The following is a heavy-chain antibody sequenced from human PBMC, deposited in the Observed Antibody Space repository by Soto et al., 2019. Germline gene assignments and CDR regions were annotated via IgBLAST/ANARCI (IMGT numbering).Heavy chain of an antibody. V-gene: IGHV2-5*02. CDR2: IYWDDAK. CDR3: AHSRRQELLPDYFDY. D-gene: IGHD1-26*01. CDR1: GFSLSTSGVG. J-gene: IGHJ4*02. Sequence: QITLKESGPTLVKPTQTLTLTCTFSGFSLSTSGVGVGWIRQPPGKALECLALIYWDDAKRYSPSLQSRLTITKDTSKNQVVLTMTNMDPVDTATYYCAHSRRQELLPDYFDYWGQGTLVTVSS.